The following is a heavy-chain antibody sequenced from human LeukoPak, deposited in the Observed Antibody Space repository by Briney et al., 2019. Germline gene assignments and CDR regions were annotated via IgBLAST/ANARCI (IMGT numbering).Heavy chain of an antibody. Sequence: GGSLRLSCAASGFTFSGYAMTWVRQAPGKGLEWVATVSAGGGSTYYADSVKGRFTISRDNPKNTLHLQMNSLRAEDTAVYYCAKRLYGSGGYYQFDYWGQGTLVTVSS. D-gene: IGHD3-10*01. CDR1: GFTFSGYA. CDR3: AKRLYGSGGYYQFDY. J-gene: IGHJ4*02. CDR2: VSAGGGST. V-gene: IGHV3-23*01.